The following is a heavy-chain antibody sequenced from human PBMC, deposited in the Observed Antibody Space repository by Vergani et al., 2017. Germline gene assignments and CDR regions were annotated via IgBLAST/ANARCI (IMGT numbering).Heavy chain of an antibody. Sequence: QLVESGGGLVKPGVSLRLSCVASGFPFSIFAMHWVRQGPGTGLEWVSSITGSGAYLYYADSVEGRFTISRDNAKNSLYLQMNSLRAEDTAVYYCARKHISNYYDSSGYYYMGYYYGMDVWGQGP. CDR2: ITGSGAYL. J-gene: IGHJ6*02. V-gene: IGHV3-21*04. CDR3: ARKHISNYYDSSGYYYMGYYYGMDV. D-gene: IGHD3-22*01. CDR1: GFPFSIFA.